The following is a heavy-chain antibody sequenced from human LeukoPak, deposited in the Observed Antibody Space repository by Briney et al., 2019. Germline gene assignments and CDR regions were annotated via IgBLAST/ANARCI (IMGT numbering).Heavy chain of an antibody. J-gene: IGHJ4*02. CDR2: INPKSGAA. D-gene: IGHD6-13*01. V-gene: IGHV1-2*02. Sequence: ASVKVSCKASGFTFTGYYMHWVRQAPGQGLEWLGWINPKSGAADYAQQFRGRVTMTRDTSINTDYMEMKRVTSDDTAVYYCARGAEAETSPLDFWGQGTLVIVS. CDR3: ARGAEAETSPLDF. CDR1: GFTFTGYY.